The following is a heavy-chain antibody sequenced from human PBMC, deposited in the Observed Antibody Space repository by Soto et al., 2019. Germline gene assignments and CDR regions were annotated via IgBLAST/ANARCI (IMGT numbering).Heavy chain of an antibody. V-gene: IGHV4-59*01. CDR1: GGSISSYY. CDR3: ARGLRPFSWLDP. D-gene: IGHD5-12*01. J-gene: IGHJ5*02. CDR2: IFYSGST. Sequence: SETLSLTCTVSGGSISSYYWSWIRQPPGKGLEWIGYIFYSGSTNYNPSLKSRVTTSVDTSKNQFSLKLSSVSAADTAVYYCARGLRPFSWLDPWGQGTLVTVSS.